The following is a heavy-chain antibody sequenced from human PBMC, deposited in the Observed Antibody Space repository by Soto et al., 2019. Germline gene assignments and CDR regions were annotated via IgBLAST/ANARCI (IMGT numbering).Heavy chain of an antibody. CDR2: IIPVFGTT. D-gene: IGHD2-2*01. CDR3: ARSSPYLVVRQPTVNQDYYGMEV. V-gene: IGHV1-69*01. Sequence: QVQLVQSGAEVKKPGSSVKGFCKASGGTFSNYTISWVRQAPGQGLEWMGGIIPVFGTTDYDQKFQGRVTITADGSTSPDYMKLSSLRSADTAVYSCARSSPYLVVRQPTVNQDYYGMEVWCQGITVTVPS. CDR1: GGTFSNYT. J-gene: IGHJ6*02.